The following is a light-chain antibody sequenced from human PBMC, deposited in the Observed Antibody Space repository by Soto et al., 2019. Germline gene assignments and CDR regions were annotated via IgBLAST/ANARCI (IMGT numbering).Light chain of an antibody. Sequence: EIVLTQSPGTLSLSPGERATLSCRASQSVSSTYLAWYQQKPGQAPRLLIYGASSMATGIPDRFSGSGSGTDFTLTISRLEPEDCAVYCCQHYGSLVLTFGGGTKVEIK. CDR3: QHYGSLVLT. J-gene: IGKJ4*01. CDR2: GAS. V-gene: IGKV3-20*01. CDR1: QSVSSTY.